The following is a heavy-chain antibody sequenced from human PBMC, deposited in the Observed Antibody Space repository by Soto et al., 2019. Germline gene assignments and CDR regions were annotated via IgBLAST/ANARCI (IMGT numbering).Heavy chain of an antibody. CDR2: IYYRGNA. J-gene: IGHJ4*02. Sequence: PETLSLTCSVSDDSINSDKYYWGWIRQPPGKGLEWIGSIYYRGNAYYNPSLQTRVTISLDKSKSQFSLKLNSVTAADSAVYFCARLEGLATISYFFDFWGRGALVTVSS. CDR1: DDSINSDKYY. V-gene: IGHV4-39*01. CDR3: ARLEGLATISYFFDF. D-gene: IGHD3-9*01.